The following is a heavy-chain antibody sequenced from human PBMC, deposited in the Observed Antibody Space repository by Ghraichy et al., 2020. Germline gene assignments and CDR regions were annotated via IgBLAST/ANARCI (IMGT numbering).Heavy chain of an antibody. J-gene: IGHJ4*02. V-gene: IGHV3-7*03. D-gene: IGHD6-6*01. CDR1: GFIFNGYW. Sequence: GGSLRLSCAASGFIFNGYWMTWVRQAPGKGLEWVANINRDGSAKKYVDSVKGRFTVSRDNVKSSMYLQMNSLSPDDTAVYFCARDIPRGSSNLDFWGQGVLVIVSS. CDR2: INRDGSAK. CDR3: ARDIPRGSSNLDF.